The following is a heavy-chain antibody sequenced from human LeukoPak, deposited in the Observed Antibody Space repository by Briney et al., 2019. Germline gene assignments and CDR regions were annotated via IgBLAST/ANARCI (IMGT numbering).Heavy chain of an antibody. Sequence: SETLSLTCTVSGGSISSYYWSWIRQPPGKGLEWIGYIYYSGSTNYNPSLKSRVTISVDTSKNQFSLKLSSVTAADTAVYYCARERGGWYEDYYYYMDVWGKGTTVTVSS. CDR3: ARERGGWYEDYYYYMDV. D-gene: IGHD6-19*01. V-gene: IGHV4-59*01. CDR1: GGSISSYY. CDR2: IYYSGST. J-gene: IGHJ6*03.